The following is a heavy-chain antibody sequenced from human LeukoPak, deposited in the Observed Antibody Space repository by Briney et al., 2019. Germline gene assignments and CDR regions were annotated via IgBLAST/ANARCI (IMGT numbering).Heavy chain of an antibody. Sequence: PGGSLRLSCAASGFTFSSFGMHWVRQAPGKGLEWVAVISYDGSNKYYADSVKGRFTISRDNSKNTLYLQMNSLRAEDTAVYYCAKDLRYYDSSGYGIDYWGQGTLVTVSS. CDR1: GFTFSSFG. CDR3: AKDLRYYDSSGYGIDY. V-gene: IGHV3-30*18. J-gene: IGHJ4*02. D-gene: IGHD3-22*01. CDR2: ISYDGSNK.